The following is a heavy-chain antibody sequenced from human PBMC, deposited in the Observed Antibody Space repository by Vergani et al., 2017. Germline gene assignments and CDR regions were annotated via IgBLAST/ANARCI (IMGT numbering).Heavy chain of an antibody. V-gene: IGHV1-69*02. CDR1: GGTFSSYT. Sequence: QVQLVQSGAEVKKPGSSVKVSCKASGGTFSSYTISWVRQAPGQGLEWMGRIIPILGIANYAQKFQGRVTITADKSTSTAYMELSSLRSEDTAVYYCAKGIYYDFWSGYWAGGDYYGMDVWGQGTTVTVSS. D-gene: IGHD3-3*01. CDR2: IIPILGIA. J-gene: IGHJ6*02. CDR3: AKGIYYDFWSGYWAGGDYYGMDV.